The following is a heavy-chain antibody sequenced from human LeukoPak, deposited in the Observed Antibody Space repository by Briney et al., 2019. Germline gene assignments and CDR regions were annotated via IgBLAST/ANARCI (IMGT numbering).Heavy chain of an antibody. Sequence: GGSLRLSCAASGFTFSSYAMHWVRQAPGKGLEWVAVISYDGSNKYYADSVEGRFTISRDNSKNTLYLQMNSLRAEDTAVYYCARDPLTIFGVVTNAFDIWGQGTMVTVSS. CDR1: GFTFSSYA. CDR3: ARDPLTIFGVVTNAFDI. J-gene: IGHJ3*02. CDR2: ISYDGSNK. V-gene: IGHV3-30-3*01. D-gene: IGHD3-3*01.